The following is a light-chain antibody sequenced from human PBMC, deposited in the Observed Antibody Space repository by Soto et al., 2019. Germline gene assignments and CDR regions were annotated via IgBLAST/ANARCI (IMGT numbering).Light chain of an antibody. CDR3: QQYGSSPYT. V-gene: IGKV3-20*01. J-gene: IGKJ2*01. Sequence: EILLTQSPCTLSVSPGERATLSCRASQSVRNNYVAWYQQKPGQAPRLFIHGASGRATGIPDRFSGSGSGTDFTLTISRLEPEDFAVYYCQQYGSSPYTFGQGTKLEI. CDR2: GAS. CDR1: QSVRNNY.